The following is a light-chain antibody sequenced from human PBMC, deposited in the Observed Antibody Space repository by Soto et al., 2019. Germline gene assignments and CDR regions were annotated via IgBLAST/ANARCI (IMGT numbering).Light chain of an antibody. Sequence: DIVLTQSPGTLSLSPGERATLSCRASQSVNSSYLAWYQQKPGQAPSLLIYGASSRATGIPDRFSGSGSGTDFTLTISSRQPEDFAVYYCQQYGRSPPMYTFGQGTKLEIK. J-gene: IGKJ2*01. CDR2: GAS. CDR3: QQYGRSPPMYT. V-gene: IGKV3-20*01. CDR1: QSVNSSY.